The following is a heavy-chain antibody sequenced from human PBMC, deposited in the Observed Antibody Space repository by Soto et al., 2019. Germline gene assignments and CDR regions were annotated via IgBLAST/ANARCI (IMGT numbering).Heavy chain of an antibody. Sequence: GGSLRLSCAASGFTFSSYWMTWVRQAPGKGLEWVANINQDGSEKYYMDSMKGRFTISRDNAKNTLYLQMNSLRAEDTAVYYCGSGWYGGVDYWGQGTLVTVSS. J-gene: IGHJ4*02. CDR2: INQDGSEK. V-gene: IGHV3-7*01. D-gene: IGHD6-19*01. CDR3: GSGWYGGVDY. CDR1: GFTFSSYW.